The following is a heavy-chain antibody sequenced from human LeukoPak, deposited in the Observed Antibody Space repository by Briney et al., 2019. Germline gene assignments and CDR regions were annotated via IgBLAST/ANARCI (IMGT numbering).Heavy chain of an antibody. Sequence: ASVKVSCKASGYTFTSYDIDWERQAPGQGLEWMGGIIPIFGTANYAQKFQGRVTITTDESTSTAYMELSSLRSEDTAVYYCARAGNVLRYFDWLFPFDYWGQGTLVTVSS. D-gene: IGHD3-9*01. CDR2: IIPIFGTA. J-gene: IGHJ4*02. CDR3: ARAGNVLRYFDWLFPFDY. CDR1: GYTFTSYD. V-gene: IGHV1-69*05.